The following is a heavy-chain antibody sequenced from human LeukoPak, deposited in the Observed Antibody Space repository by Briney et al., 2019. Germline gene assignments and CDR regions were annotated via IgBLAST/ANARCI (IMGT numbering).Heavy chain of an antibody. V-gene: IGHV4-38-2*01. J-gene: IGHJ4*02. Sequence: PSETLSFTCAVSGYSISSGYYWGWIRRPPGKGLEWIGSIYHSGSTYYNPSLKSRVTISVDTSKNQFSLKLSSVTAADTAVYYCARRWGVVAAFDYWGQGTLVTVSS. D-gene: IGHD2-15*01. CDR1: GYSISSGYY. CDR2: IYHSGST. CDR3: ARRWGVVAAFDY.